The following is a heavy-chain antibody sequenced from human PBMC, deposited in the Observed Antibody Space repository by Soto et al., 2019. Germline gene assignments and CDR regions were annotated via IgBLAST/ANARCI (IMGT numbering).Heavy chain of an antibody. J-gene: IGHJ5*02. V-gene: IGHV4-34*01. D-gene: IGHD2-8*01. CDR2: INHSGST. CDR3: VRALWGASMLNWFDP. CDR1: GGSFSGYY. Sequence: SETLSLTCAVYGGSFSGYYWSWIRQPPGKGLGWIGEINHSGSTNYNPSLKSRVTISVDTSKNQFSLKLSSVTAADTAVYYCVRALWGASMLNWFDPWGQGTLVTVSS.